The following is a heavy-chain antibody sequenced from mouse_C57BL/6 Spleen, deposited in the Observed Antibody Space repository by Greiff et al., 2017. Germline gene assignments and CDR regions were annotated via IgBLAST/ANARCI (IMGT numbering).Heavy chain of an antibody. CDR2: IYPGDGDT. D-gene: IGHD1-1*01. CDR1: GYAFSSSW. Sequence: QVQLKQSGPELVKPGASVKISCKASGYAFSSSWMNWVKQRPGKGLEWIGRIYPGDGDTNYNGKFKGKATLTADKSSSTAYMQLSSLTSEDSAVYFCARKENYGTYAMDYWGQGTSVTVSA. J-gene: IGHJ4*01. CDR3: ARKENYGTYAMDY. V-gene: IGHV1-82*01.